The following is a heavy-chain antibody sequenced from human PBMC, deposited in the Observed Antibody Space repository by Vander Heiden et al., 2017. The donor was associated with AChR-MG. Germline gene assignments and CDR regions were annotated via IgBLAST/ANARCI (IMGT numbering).Heavy chain of an antibody. CDR3: ARKRDDREYFDY. CDR2: ISSNSGSI. J-gene: IGHJ4*02. CDR1: GFTFDASA. V-gene: IGHV3-9*01. Sequence: EVQLVESGGGLVPPGGSLRLYCAPSGFTFDASAMHWVRPGPGKGLEWVSGISSNSGSIGYADSVKGRFTISRDNVKNSLYLQMNSLGPEDTAVYYCARKRDDREYFDYWGLGTLVTVSS.